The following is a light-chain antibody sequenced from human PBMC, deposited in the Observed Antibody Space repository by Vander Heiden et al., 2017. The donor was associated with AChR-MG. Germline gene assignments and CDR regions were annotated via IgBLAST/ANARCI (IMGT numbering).Light chain of an antibody. V-gene: IGKV1-27*01. CDR2: ETS. J-gene: IGKJ4*01. Sequence: DIQMTQSPSSLSASVGDRVTITCRASQSTYIHLAWYQQRPGKVPKLLIYETSTLHSGVPSRFSGSGYGTYFTLTISSLQPEDVATYYCQRYTNAPLTFGGGTKVEI. CDR3: QRYTNAPLT. CDR1: QSTYIH.